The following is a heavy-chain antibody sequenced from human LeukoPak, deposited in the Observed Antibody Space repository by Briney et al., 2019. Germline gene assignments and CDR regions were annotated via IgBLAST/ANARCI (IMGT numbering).Heavy chain of an antibody. J-gene: IGHJ4*02. CDR3: ARARYYDFWSGSPGDY. V-gene: IGHV1-69*04. D-gene: IGHD3-3*01. CDR1: GGTFSSYA. Sequence: ASVKVSCKASGGTFSSYAISWVRQAPGQGLEWMGRLIPILGIANYAQKFQGRVTITADKSTSTAYMELSSLRSEDTAVYYCARARYYDFWSGSPGDYWGQGTLVTVSS. CDR2: LIPILGIA.